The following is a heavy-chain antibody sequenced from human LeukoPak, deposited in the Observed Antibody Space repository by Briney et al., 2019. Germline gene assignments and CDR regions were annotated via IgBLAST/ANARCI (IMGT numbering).Heavy chain of an antibody. D-gene: IGHD1-26*01. V-gene: IGHV1-2*02. J-gene: IGHJ3*02. CDR1: GYTFSDLY. CDR2: INPDGGGT. CDR3: ARPPTREAEGFDI. Sequence: ASVKVSCKASGYTFSDLYIHWVRQAPGQGLEWMGWINPDGGGTEFEQKFQDRVTVTRDTSTSTAFLEISRLTFDDTAVYYCARPPTREAEGFDIWGQGTMVIVSS.